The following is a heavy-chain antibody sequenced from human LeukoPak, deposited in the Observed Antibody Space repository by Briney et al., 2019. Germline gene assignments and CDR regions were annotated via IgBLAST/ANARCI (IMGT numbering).Heavy chain of an antibody. J-gene: IGHJ4*02. Sequence: GRSLRLSCAASGFTFCSYAMNWVRQAPGKGLEWVSFISSSSYIHYADSVKGRFAISRDNAKNSLYLQMNSLRAEDTAVYYFARQYCGRSSCYFDYWGQGTLVTVSS. CDR1: GFTFCSYA. V-gene: IGHV3-21*01. CDR2: ISSSSYI. CDR3: ARQYCGRSSCYFDY. D-gene: IGHD2-21*01.